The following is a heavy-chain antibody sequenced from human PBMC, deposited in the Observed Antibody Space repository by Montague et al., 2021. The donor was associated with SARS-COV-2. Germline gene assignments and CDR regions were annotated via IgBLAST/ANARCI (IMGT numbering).Heavy chain of an antibody. D-gene: IGHD3-10*01. J-gene: IGHJ6*02. V-gene: IGHV4-34*01. Sequence: SETLSLTCAVYGGSFSGYYWSTIRHPPRKRLVWIVEINHRGSTNYNPSLNSRVTISVDTSKNQFSLKLSSVTAADTAVYYCAKVRYYGSGTSLGMDYWGQGTTVTVSS. CDR1: GGSFSGYY. CDR3: AKVRYYGSGTSLGMDY. CDR2: INHRGST.